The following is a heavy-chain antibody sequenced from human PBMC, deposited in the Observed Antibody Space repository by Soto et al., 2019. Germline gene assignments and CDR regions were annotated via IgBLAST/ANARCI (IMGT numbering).Heavy chain of an antibody. Sequence: ASVKVSCKASGYTFTSYAMHWVRQAPGQRLEWMGWINAGNGNTKYSQKFQGRVTITRDTSASTAYMELSSLRSEDTAVYYCARDGTYYDFWSGYYTGYYFDYWGQGTQVTVSS. D-gene: IGHD3-3*01. CDR2: INAGNGNT. J-gene: IGHJ4*02. V-gene: IGHV1-3*01. CDR1: GYTFTSYA. CDR3: ARDGTYYDFWSGYYTGYYFDY.